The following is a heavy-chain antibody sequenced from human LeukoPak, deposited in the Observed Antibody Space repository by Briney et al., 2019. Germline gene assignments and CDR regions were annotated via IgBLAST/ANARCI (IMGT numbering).Heavy chain of an antibody. CDR2: IIPIFGTA. CDR1: GGTFSSCA. Sequence: GASVEVSCKASGGTFSSCAISWVRQAPGQGLEWMGGIIPIFGTANYAQKFQGRVTITADESTSTAYMELSSLRSEDTAVYYCARAQGTTFYYYGMDVWGQGTTVTVSS. V-gene: IGHV1-69*13. J-gene: IGHJ6*02. CDR3: ARAQGTTFYYYGMDV. D-gene: IGHD1-7*01.